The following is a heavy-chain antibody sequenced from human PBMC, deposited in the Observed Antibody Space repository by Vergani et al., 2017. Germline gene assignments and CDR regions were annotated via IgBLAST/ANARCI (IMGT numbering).Heavy chain of an antibody. D-gene: IGHD4-17*01. J-gene: IGHJ4*02. CDR2: ISSSSSTI. CDR3: ASIRLWVLRDY. Sequence: EVQLVESGGGLVQPGGSLRLSCAASGFTFSSYSMNWVRQAPGKGLEWVSYISSSSSTIYYADSVKGRFTISRDNAKNSLYLQMNSLRAEDTAVYYCASIRLWVLRDYWGQGTLVTVSS. V-gene: IGHV3-48*04. CDR1: GFTFSSYS.